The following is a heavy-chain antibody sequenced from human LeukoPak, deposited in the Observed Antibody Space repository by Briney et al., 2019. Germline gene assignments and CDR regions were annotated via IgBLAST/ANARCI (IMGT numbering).Heavy chain of an antibody. Sequence: GASVKVSCKTSGYSFTYYICWVRQAPGQGLEWVGYISPNSGDTKYAQKFQGRVTLTTDTSITTAYMELSRLTSDDTAVYYCASYDSGYNWNRHWGQGTLITVSS. V-gene: IGHV1-2*02. CDR3: ASYDSGYNWNRH. D-gene: IGHD1-20*01. J-gene: IGHJ4*02. CDR1: GYSFTYY. CDR2: ISPNSGDT.